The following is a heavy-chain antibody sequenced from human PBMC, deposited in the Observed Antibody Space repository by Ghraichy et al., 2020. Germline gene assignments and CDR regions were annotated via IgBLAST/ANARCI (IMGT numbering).Heavy chain of an antibody. CDR3: TTDVVTMVRGANMEGF. D-gene: IGHD3-10*01. CDR2: IRFKTDGGTT. Sequence: LSLTCAASGFTFSNAWMSWVRQAPGKGLEWVGRIRFKTDGGTTDYAAPVKGRFTISRDDSKNTLYLQMNSLKTEDTAVYYCTTDVVTMVRGANMEGFWGQGTLVTVSS. CDR1: GFTFSNAW. V-gene: IGHV3-15*01. J-gene: IGHJ4*02.